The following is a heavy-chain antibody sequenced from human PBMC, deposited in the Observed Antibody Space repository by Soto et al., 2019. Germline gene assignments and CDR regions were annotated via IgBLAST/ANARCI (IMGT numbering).Heavy chain of an antibody. CDR1: GFTFSSYS. CDR3: ARTFYDSSGYPNPYYYGMDV. CDR2: ISSSSSTI. V-gene: IGHV3-48*02. J-gene: IGHJ6*02. D-gene: IGHD3-22*01. Sequence: GGSLRLSCAASGFTFSSYSMNWVRQAPGKGLEWVSYISSSSSTIYYADSVKGRFTISRDNAKNSLYLQMNSLRDEDTAVYYCARTFYDSSGYPNPYYYGMDVWGQGTTVTVSS.